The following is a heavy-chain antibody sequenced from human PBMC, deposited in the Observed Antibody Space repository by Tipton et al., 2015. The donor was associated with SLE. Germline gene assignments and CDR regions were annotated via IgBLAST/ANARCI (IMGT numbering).Heavy chain of an antibody. CDR2: IYYSGST. D-gene: IGHD4-23*01. CDR1: GGSISSSSYY. CDR3: ARDPGSGNSDLGY. Sequence: LRLSCTVSGGSISSSSYYWGWIRQPPGKGLEWIGSIYYSGSTYYNPSLKSRVTISVDTSKNQFSLKLSSVTAADTAVYYCARDPGSGNSDLGYWGQGTLVTVSS. J-gene: IGHJ4*02. V-gene: IGHV4-39*07.